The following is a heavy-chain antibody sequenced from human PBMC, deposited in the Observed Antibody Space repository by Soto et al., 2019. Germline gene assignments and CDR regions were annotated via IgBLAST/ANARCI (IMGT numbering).Heavy chain of an antibody. CDR2: VYWNDDK. Sequence: ESGPTLVNPTQTLTLTCSFSGFSLTTSEVGVGWIRQPPGKALEWLALVYWNDDKRYRPSLKSRLTITKDTSKNQVVLTMTNMDPLDTGTYYCAHQGDYSSSLTPDFDYRGQGTLVTVSS. CDR3: AHQGDYSSSLTPDFDY. D-gene: IGHD1-26*01. V-gene: IGHV2-5*01. CDR1: GFSLTTSEVG. J-gene: IGHJ4*02.